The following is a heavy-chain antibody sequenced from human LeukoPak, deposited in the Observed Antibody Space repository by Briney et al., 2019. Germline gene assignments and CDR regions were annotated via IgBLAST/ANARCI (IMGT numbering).Heavy chain of an antibody. CDR2: INPNSGGT. D-gene: IGHD5-18*01. J-gene: IGHJ4*02. CDR3: ARGPTNGDTAMGDY. Sequence: ASVKVSCKASGGTFSSYAISWVRQAPGQGLEWMGRINPNSGGTNYAQKFQGRVTMTRDTSISTAYMELSRLRSDDTAVYYCARGPTNGDTAMGDYWGQGTLVTVSS. V-gene: IGHV1-2*06. CDR1: GGTFSSYA.